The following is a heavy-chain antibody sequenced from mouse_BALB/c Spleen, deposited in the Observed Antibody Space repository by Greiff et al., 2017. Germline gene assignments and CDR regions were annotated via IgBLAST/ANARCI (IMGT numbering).Heavy chain of an antibody. CDR3: AREGMRYAMDY. D-gene: IGHD2-10*02. CDR2: INPGSGGT. V-gene: IGHV1-54*01. J-gene: IGHJ4*01. Sequence: VKLMESGAELVRPGTSVKVSCKASGYAFTNYLIEWVKQRPGQGLEWIGVINPGSGGTNYNEKFKGKATLTADKSSSTAYMQLSSLTSDDSAVYFCAREGMRYAMDYWGQGTSVTVSS. CDR1: GYAFTNYL.